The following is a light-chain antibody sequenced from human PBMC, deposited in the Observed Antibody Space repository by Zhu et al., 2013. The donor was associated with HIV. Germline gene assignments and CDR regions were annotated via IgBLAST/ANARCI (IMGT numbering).Light chain of an antibody. Sequence: LTQPPSVSVSPGQTASITCSGGKLGDNFASWYQQKAGQSPVLVIYQDTKRPSGIPGRFSASNSGKPATLTISGTQAMDEADYYCQAWDSGKAVFGGGTRLTVL. CDR3: QAWDSGKAV. V-gene: IGLV3-1*01. J-gene: IGLJ2*01. CDR1: KLGDNF. CDR2: QDT.